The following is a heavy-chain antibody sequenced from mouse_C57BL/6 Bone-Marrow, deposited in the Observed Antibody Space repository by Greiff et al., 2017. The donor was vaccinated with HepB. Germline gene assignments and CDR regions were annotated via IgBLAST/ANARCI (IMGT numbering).Heavy chain of an antibody. D-gene: IGHD1-1*01. V-gene: IGHV1-54*01. CDR3: ARSYYYGSSLMDY. CDR2: INPGSGGT. J-gene: IGHJ4*01. Sequence: QVQLQQSGAELVRPGTSVKVSCKASGYAFTNYLIEWVKQRPGQGLEWIGVINPGSGGTNYNEKFKGKATLTADKSSSTAYMQLSSLTSEDSAVYFCARSYYYGSSLMDYWGQGTSVTVSS. CDR1: GYAFTNYL.